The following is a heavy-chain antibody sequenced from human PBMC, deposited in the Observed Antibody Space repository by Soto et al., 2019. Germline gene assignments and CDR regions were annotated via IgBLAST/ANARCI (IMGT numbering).Heavy chain of an antibody. V-gene: IGHV1-69*13. D-gene: IGHD5-12*01. CDR3: ASSGYSGYDYDPFDY. Sequence: SVKVSCKASGGTFSSYAISWVRQAPGQGLEWMGGIIPIFGTANYAQKFQGRVTITADESTSTAYMELSSLRSEDTAVYYCASSGYSGYDYDPFDYWGQGTLVTVSS. J-gene: IGHJ4*02. CDR1: GGTFSSYA. CDR2: IIPIFGTA.